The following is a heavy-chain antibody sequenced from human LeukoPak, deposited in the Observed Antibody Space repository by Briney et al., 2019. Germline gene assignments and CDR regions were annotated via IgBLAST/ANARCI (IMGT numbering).Heavy chain of an antibody. V-gene: IGHV3-23*01. CDR2: ISASGGDT. CDR1: GFSFGTYS. Sequence: GGSLRLSCAASGFSFGTYSFSWVRQAPGKGLEWVSGISASGGDTYYADSVKGRFIISRDNSKNTLSLQMNSLRVEDTAIYYCAKDVRRCNGGCTWGQGTLVTVSS. CDR3: AKDVRRCNGGCT. J-gene: IGHJ5*02. D-gene: IGHD2-8*01.